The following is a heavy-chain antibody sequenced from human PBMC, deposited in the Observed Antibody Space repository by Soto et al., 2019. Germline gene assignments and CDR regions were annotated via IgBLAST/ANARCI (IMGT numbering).Heavy chain of an antibody. Sequence: PGESLKISCKASGYTFTSYDINWVRQATGQGLEWMGWMNPNSGNTGYAQKFQGRVTMTRNTSISTAYMELSSLRSEDTAVYYCARDVEAVAGTEPYYYYMDVWGKGTTVTVSS. CDR3: ARDVEAVAGTEPYYYYMDV. CDR2: MNPNSGNT. J-gene: IGHJ6*03. D-gene: IGHD6-19*01. V-gene: IGHV1-8*01. CDR1: GYTFTSYD.